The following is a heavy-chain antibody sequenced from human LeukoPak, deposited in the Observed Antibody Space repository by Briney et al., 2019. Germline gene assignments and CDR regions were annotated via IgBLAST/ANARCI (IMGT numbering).Heavy chain of an antibody. Sequence: GGSLRLSCAASEFTFSDYYMSWIRQAPGKGLEWVSYISNSGSLKYYADSVKGRFTISRDNAKNSLYLQMNSLRAEDTAVYYCARGRGYSYGFFDYWGQGTLVTLSS. J-gene: IGHJ4*02. CDR3: ARGRGYSYGFFDY. V-gene: IGHV3-11*04. D-gene: IGHD5-18*01. CDR2: ISNSGSLK. CDR1: EFTFSDYY.